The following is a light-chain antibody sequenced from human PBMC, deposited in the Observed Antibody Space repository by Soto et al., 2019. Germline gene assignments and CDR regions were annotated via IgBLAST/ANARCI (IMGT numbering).Light chain of an antibody. CDR3: SSYTGSNNV. J-gene: IGLJ1*01. V-gene: IGLV2-8*01. CDR1: SSDVGGYNY. Sequence: QSVLTQPPSASGSPGQSVAISCTGTSSDVGGYNYVSWYQQHPGKAPKLMIYEVNTRPSGVPDRFSGSKSGNTASLTVSGLQAEDDADYYCSSYTGSNNVFGTGTKVTVL. CDR2: EVN.